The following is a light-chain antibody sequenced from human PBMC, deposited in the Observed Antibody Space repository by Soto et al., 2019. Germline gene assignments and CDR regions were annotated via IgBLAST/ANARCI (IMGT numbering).Light chain of an antibody. CDR1: VSDVGGYDS. V-gene: IGLV2-14*03. J-gene: IGLJ1*01. Sequence: QSVLTRPASVSGSPGQSITISCTGTVSDVGGYDSVSWYQQHPGRAPKLIIYGVNNRPSGVSNRFSASKSADTASLTISGLQAEDEANYYCCSYTTSTTYVFGTGTKVTVL. CDR3: CSYTTSTTYV. CDR2: GVN.